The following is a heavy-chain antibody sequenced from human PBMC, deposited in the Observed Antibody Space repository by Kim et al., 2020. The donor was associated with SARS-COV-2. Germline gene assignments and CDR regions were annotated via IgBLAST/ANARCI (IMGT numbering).Heavy chain of an antibody. J-gene: IGHJ5*02. CDR3: VKNWNSDH. Sequence: GGSTYCAYSVKGRFTISRNNRKNSLYLQMSSLRAEDTAVYYCVKNWNSDHWGQGTLVTVSS. D-gene: IGHD1-7*01. V-gene: IGHV3-64D*06. CDR2: GGST.